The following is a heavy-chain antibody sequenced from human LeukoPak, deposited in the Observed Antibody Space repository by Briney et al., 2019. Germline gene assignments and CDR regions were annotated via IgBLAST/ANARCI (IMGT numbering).Heavy chain of an antibody. CDR1: GFSVSSNF. D-gene: IGHD1/OR15-1a*01. CDR2: IYSGGTT. CDR3: ARDGYGNNYMDV. V-gene: IGHV3-53*01. J-gene: IGHJ6*03. Sequence: PGGSLRLSCAASGFSVSSNFVSWVRQAPGKGLEWVSVIYSGGTTYYADSVKGRFTISRDNSKNTLSLQMNSLRAEDTAVYYCARDGYGNNYMDVWGKGTTVTVSS.